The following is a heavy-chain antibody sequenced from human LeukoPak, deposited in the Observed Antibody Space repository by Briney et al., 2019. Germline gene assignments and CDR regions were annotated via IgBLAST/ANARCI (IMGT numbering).Heavy chain of an antibody. Sequence: GGSLRLSCAASGFTFSSYAMHWVRQAPGKGLEWVAVISYDGSNKYYTDSVKGRFTISRDNSKNTLYLQMNSLRAEDTAVYYCARSYDSSGYYLAVYFDYWGQGTLVTVSS. CDR3: ARSYDSSGYYLAVYFDY. CDR2: ISYDGSNK. D-gene: IGHD3-22*01. V-gene: IGHV3-30-3*01. J-gene: IGHJ4*02. CDR1: GFTFSSYA.